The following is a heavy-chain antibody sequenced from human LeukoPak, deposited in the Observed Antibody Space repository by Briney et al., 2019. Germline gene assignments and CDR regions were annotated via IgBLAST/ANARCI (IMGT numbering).Heavy chain of an antibody. V-gene: IGHV4-4*07. Sequence: SETLSLTCAVYGGSFSGYYWGWIRQPAGKGLEWIGRIYTSGSTNYNPSLKSRVTISVDTSKNQCSLKLSSVTAADTAVYYCARDGGVLYGSGSYPDYWGQGTLVTVSS. CDR1: GGSFSGYY. CDR2: IYTSGST. CDR3: ARDGGVLYGSGSYPDY. D-gene: IGHD3-10*01. J-gene: IGHJ4*02.